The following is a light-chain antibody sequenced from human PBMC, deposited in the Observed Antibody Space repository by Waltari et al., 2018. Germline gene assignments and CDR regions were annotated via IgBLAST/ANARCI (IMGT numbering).Light chain of an antibody. CDR3: LLSYTGFGAV. V-gene: IGLV7-46*01. Sequence: QAVVTQAPSLTLSPGGTVTPTRGSATAIVTSGHSPYWFQHKPGQAPRTLIYDTTDKHSWTPARFSGSLLGGKAALTLSGAQPEDEAEYYCLLSYTGFGAVFGGGTQLTVL. CDR1: TAIVTSGHS. J-gene: IGLJ7*01. CDR2: DTT.